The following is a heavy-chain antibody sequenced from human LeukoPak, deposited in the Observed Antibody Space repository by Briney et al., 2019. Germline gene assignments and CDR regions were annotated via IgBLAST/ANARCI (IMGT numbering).Heavy chain of an antibody. D-gene: IGHD1-26*01. V-gene: IGHV3-23*01. J-gene: IGHJ4*02. CDR2: ISGSGGST. Sequence: GGSLRLSCAASGFTFSSYGMSWVRQAPGKGVEWVSAISGSGGSTYYADSVKGRFTISRDNSKNTLYFQMNSLRAEDTAVYYCARLSGTSGSYYGHFDYWGQGTLVTVSS. CDR1: GFTFSSYG. CDR3: ARLSGTSGSYYGHFDY.